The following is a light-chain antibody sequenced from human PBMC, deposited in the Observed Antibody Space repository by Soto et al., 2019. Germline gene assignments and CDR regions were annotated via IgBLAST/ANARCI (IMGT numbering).Light chain of an antibody. CDR2: GAS. Sequence: EIVLTQSPGTLSLSPGERATLSCRASQSVSSSYLAWYQQKPGQAPRLLIYGASSRATGIPDRFSGSGSGTDFTRTISRREPEDFAVYYCQQYGSSPRGTFGQGTKVEIK. CDR1: QSVSSSY. V-gene: IGKV3-20*01. CDR3: QQYGSSPRGT. J-gene: IGKJ1*01.